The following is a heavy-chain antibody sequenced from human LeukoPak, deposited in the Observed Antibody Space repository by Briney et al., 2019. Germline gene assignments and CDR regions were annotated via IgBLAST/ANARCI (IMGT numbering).Heavy chain of an antibody. J-gene: IGHJ2*01. V-gene: IGHV3-23*01. Sequence: GGSLRLSCAASGFTFSSYAMSWVRQAPGKGLEWVSAISGSGGSTYYADSVKGRFTISRDNSKNTLYLQMNSLRAEDTAVYYCAKAGEGITMVRGVIITYYFDLWGRGTLVTVSS. CDR2: ISGSGGST. CDR1: GFTFSSYA. CDR3: AKAGEGITMVRGVIITYYFDL. D-gene: IGHD3-10*01.